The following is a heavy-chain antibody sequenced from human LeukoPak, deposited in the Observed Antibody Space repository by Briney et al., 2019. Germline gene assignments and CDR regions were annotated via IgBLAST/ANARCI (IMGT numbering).Heavy chain of an antibody. J-gene: IGHJ5*02. V-gene: IGHV3-30*02. CDR2: IRFDGSNE. CDR3: TRMSREAPGLPDL. D-gene: IGHD5-24*01. Sequence: GGSLRLSCAASGFTFSSFGMHWVRQAPGKGLEWVASIRFDGSNEKYADSVKGRFTISRDNAKNTLYLQIGSLRADDTAVYYCTRMSREAPGLPDLWGQGTLVTVSS. CDR1: GFTFSSFG.